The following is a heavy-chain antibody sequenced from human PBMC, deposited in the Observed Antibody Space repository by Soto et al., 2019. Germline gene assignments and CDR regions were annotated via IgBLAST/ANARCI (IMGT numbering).Heavy chain of an antibody. CDR3: ARDKRMDYDFWSCPENRYYKDV. CDR1: GDSVSSNSAA. J-gene: IGHJ6*03. CDR2: TYYRSKWYN. Sequence: SQTLSLTCAISGDSVSSNSAAWNWIRQSPSRGLEWLGRTYYRSKWYNDYAVSVKSRITINPDTSKNQFSLQLNSVTPEDTAVYYCARDKRMDYDFWSCPENRYYKDVWGKGTTVTVSS. D-gene: IGHD3-3*01. V-gene: IGHV6-1*01.